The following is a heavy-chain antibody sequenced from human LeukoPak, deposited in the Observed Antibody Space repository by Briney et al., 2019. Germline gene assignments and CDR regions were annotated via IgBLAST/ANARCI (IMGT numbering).Heavy chain of an antibody. D-gene: IGHD5-18*01. Sequence: GGSLRLSCAASGFTFSDYYMSWIRQAPGKGLEWVSYISSSSSYTNYADSVKGRLTISRDNAKNSLYLQMNSLRAEDTAVYYCARSGYSYGYDAEDDYWVQGTLVTVSS. CDR2: ISSSSSYT. V-gene: IGHV3-11*03. J-gene: IGHJ4*02. CDR3: ARSGYSYGYDAEDDY. CDR1: GFTFSDYY.